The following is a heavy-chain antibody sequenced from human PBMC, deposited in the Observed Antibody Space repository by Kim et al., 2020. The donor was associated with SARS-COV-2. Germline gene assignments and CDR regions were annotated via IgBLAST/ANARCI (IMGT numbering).Heavy chain of an antibody. V-gene: IGHV4-31*03. J-gene: IGHJ6*02. Sequence: SETLSLTCTVSGGSISSGGYYWSWIRQHPGKGLEWIGYIYYSGSTYYNPSLKSRVTISVDTSKNQFSLKLSSVTAADTAVYYCARAGVLGWSYGMDVWGQGTTVTVSS. CDR2: IYYSGST. D-gene: IGHD3-3*01. CDR1: GGSISSGGYY. CDR3: ARAGVLGWSYGMDV.